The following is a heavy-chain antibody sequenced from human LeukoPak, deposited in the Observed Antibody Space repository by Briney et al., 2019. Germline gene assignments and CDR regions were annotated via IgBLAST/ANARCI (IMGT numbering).Heavy chain of an antibody. V-gene: IGHV3-23*01. CDR3: AKAPGGYDNGDFDY. D-gene: IGHD5-12*01. CDR1: GFTFSSYA. CDR2: ISGSGGST. J-gene: IGHJ4*02. Sequence: PGGSLRLSCAASGFTFSSYAMSWVRQAPGKGLEWASAISGSGGSTYYADSVKGRFTISRDNSKNTLYLQMNSLRAEDTAVYYCAKAPGGYDNGDFDYWGQGTLVTVSS.